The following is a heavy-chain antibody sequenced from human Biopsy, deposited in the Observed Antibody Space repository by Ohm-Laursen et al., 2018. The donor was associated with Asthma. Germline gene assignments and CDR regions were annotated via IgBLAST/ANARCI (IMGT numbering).Heavy chain of an antibody. Sequence: PSETLSLTCVVSGASIKTDDHYWSWLRQPPGKGLEWFGFIHYSGSTSYNPSLKGGVTISVDTSKNQFSLKLSSVTAADTAVYYCARASVAPSSNWFDPWGQGTLVTVSS. V-gene: IGHV4-30-4*01. CDR3: ARASVAPSSNWFDP. J-gene: IGHJ5*02. D-gene: IGHD5-12*01. CDR1: GASIKTDDHY. CDR2: IHYSGST.